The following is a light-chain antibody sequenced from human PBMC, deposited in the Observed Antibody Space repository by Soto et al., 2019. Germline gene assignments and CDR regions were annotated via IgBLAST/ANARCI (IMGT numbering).Light chain of an antibody. CDR3: ATWDDSLNGYV. CDR2: EGT. J-gene: IGLJ1*01. CDR1: SSDVGSYNL. Sequence: QSVLTQPASVSGPPGQSIVISCNGSSSDVGSYNLVSWYQQYPGKAPKVMIFEGTKRPSGVPDRFSGSSSGTSASLAISGLRSEDESDYYCATWDDSLNGYVFGTGTKVTVL. V-gene: IGLV2-14*02.